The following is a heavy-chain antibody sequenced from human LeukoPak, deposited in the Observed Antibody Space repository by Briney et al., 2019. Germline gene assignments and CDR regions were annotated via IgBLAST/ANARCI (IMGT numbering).Heavy chain of an antibody. CDR3: ARGGYIDY. Sequence: PGGSLRLSCAASGFTFSDYWMTWVRQAPGKGLEWVANIKQDGSEKYYVDSVKGRFTISRDNAKNSLYLQMNSLRAEDTAVYYCARGGYIDYWGQGTLVTVSS. D-gene: IGHD5-12*01. CDR1: GFTFSDYW. V-gene: IGHV3-7*01. J-gene: IGHJ4*02. CDR2: IKQDGSEK.